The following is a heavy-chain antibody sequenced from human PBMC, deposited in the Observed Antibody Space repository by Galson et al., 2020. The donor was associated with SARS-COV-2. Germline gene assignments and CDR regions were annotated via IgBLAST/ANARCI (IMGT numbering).Heavy chain of an antibody. CDR1: GFTFSSYA. CDR3: ARASDSSSYLMDYYYYMDV. D-gene: IGHD6-6*01. CDR2: ISYDGSNK. J-gene: IGHJ6*03. V-gene: IGHV3-30-3*01. Sequence: GESLKISCAASGFTFSSYAMHWVRQAPGKGLEWVAVISYDGSNKYYADSVKGRFTISRDNSKNTLYLQMNSLRAEDTAVYYCARASDSSSYLMDYYYYMDVWGKGTTVTVSS.